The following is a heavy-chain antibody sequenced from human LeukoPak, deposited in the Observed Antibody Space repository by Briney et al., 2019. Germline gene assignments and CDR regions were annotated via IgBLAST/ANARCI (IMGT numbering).Heavy chain of an antibody. CDR2: IKSKTSGGTT. CDR1: GFTFTNAW. J-gene: IGHJ4*02. Sequence: GGSLRLSCAASGFTFTNAWMTWVRQAPGKGLEWVGCIKSKTSGGTTDYAAPVKGRFTISRDDSKNMLYLQMNSLKTEDTAVYHCVMVRDDGNLNYWGQGTLVTVSS. D-gene: IGHD3-10*01. CDR3: VMVRDDGNLNY. V-gene: IGHV3-15*01.